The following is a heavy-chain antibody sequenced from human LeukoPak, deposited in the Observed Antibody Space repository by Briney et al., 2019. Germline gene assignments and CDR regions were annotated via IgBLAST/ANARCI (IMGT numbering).Heavy chain of an antibody. CDR1: GGSISSYY. Sequence: SETLSLTCTVSGGSISSYYWSWIRQPPGKGLEWIGYIYYSGSTNYTPSLKSRVTISADTSKNQFSLKLSSVTAADTAVYYCARWYSSGWSHDYWGRGTLVTVSS. V-gene: IGHV4-59*01. CDR2: IYYSGST. J-gene: IGHJ4*02. CDR3: ARWYSSGWSHDY. D-gene: IGHD6-19*01.